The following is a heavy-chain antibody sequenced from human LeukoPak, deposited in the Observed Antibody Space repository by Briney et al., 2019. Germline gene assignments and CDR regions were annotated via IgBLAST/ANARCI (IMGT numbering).Heavy chain of an antibody. J-gene: IGHJ4*02. CDR2: IYYSGST. CDR1: GGSISSSSYY. Sequence: SETLSLTCTSGGSISSSSYYWGWIRQLPGKGLEWIGTIYYSGSTYYNPSLKSRVTISVDTSKNQFSLRLSSVTAADTAVFYCASLYCSSTSCYFDYWGQGALLTVSS. CDR3: ASLYCSSTSCYFDY. V-gene: IGHV4-39*07. D-gene: IGHD2-2*01.